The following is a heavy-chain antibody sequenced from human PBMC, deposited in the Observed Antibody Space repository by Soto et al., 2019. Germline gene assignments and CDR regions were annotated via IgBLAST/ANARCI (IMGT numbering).Heavy chain of an antibody. CDR1: GFTFSSYA. J-gene: IGHJ6*03. CDR2: ISSNGGST. CDR3: ARVSGSYYYYYMDV. V-gene: IGHV3-64*01. D-gene: IGHD3-10*01. Sequence: ESGGGLVQPGGSLRLSCAASGFTFSSYAMHWVRQAPGKGLEYVSAISSNGGSTYYANSVKGRFTISRDNSKNTLYLQMGSLRAEDMAVYYCARVSGSYYYYYMDVWGKGTTVTVSS.